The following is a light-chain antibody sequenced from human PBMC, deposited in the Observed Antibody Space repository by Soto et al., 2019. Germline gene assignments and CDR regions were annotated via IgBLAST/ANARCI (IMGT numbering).Light chain of an antibody. CDR2: HAS. Sequence: EIVMTQSPATLSVSPGERATLSCTASQSLGSNLAWYQQRPGQAPRPLIYHASIRATGIPARFIGSGSGTEFTLTISSLQSEDFAVYYCQQYNNGLTFGGGTRVAIK. CDR3: QQYNNGLT. CDR1: QSLGSN. V-gene: IGKV3-15*01. J-gene: IGKJ4*01.